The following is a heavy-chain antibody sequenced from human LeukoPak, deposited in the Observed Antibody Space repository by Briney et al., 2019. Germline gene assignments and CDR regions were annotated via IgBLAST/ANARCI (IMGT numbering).Heavy chain of an antibody. D-gene: IGHD6-13*01. CDR3: AKGKYSSSWYYFDY. CDR2: IKKDGGEK. V-gene: IGHV3-7*01. J-gene: IGHJ4*02. Sequence: GGSLRLSCAASGFTFSSYWMTWVRQAPGKGLEWVSNIKKDGGEKYYVDFVKGRFTISRDKPKNSMYLQMTSLRGDDTAVYYCAKGKYSSSWYYFDYWGRGTLATVSS. CDR1: GFTFSSYW.